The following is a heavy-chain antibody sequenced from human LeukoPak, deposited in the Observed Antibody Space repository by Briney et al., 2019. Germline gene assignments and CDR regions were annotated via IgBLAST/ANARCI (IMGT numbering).Heavy chain of an antibody. CDR3: ASSSPGGGMIFDY. J-gene: IGHJ4*02. CDR2: IYYSGST. CDR1: GGSISSGSYY. Sequence: PSETLSLTCTVSGGSISSGSYYWGWIRQPPGKGLEWIGSIYYSGSTNYNPSLKSRVTISVDTSKNQFSLKLSSVTAADTAVYYCASSSPGGGMIFDYWGQGTLVTVSS. V-gene: IGHV4-39*07. D-gene: IGHD3-16*01.